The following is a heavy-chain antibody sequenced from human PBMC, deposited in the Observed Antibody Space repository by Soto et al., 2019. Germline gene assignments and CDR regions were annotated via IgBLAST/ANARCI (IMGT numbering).Heavy chain of an antibody. CDR1: GFTFSDYY. CDR2: ISSSGSTI. D-gene: IGHD2-8*01. CDR3: ARGIGYCTNGVCFPTVYYYYYMDV. Sequence: SLRLSCAASGFTFSDYYMSWIRQAPGKGLEWVSYISSSGSTIYYADSVKGRFTISRDNAKNSLYLQMNSLRAEDTAVYYCARGIGYCTNGVCFPTVYYYYYMDVWGKGTTVTVSS. J-gene: IGHJ6*03. V-gene: IGHV3-11*01.